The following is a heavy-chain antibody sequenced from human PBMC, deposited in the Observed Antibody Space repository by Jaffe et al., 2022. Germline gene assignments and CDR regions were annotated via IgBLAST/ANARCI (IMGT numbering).Heavy chain of an antibody. CDR1: GYSISSGYY. D-gene: IGHD6-13*01. J-gene: IGHJ4*02. CDR3: ARAIAAAGTGYFDY. CDR2: IYHSGST. V-gene: IGHV4-38-2*01. Sequence: QVQLQESGPGLVKPSETLSLTCAVSGYSISSGYYWGWIRQPPGKGLEWIGSIYHSGSTYYNPSLKSRVTISVDTSKNQFSLKLSSVTAADTAVYYCARAIAAAGTGYFDYWGQGTLVTVSS.